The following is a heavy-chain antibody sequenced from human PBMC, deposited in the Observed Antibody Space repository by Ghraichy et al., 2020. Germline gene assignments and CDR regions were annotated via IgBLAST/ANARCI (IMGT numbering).Heavy chain of an antibody. D-gene: IGHD4-17*01. Sequence: SETLSLTCTVSGGSISRGGYYWSWIRQHPGRGLEWIGYIYYSGSTYFNPSLKSRFTISVDTSKNQFSLKLSSVTAADTAVYYCARNPLIDYGDYSAGPFQHWGQGTLVTVSS. CDR2: IYYSGST. CDR3: ARNPLIDYGDYSAGPFQH. J-gene: IGHJ1*01. V-gene: IGHV4-31*03. CDR1: GGSISRGGYY.